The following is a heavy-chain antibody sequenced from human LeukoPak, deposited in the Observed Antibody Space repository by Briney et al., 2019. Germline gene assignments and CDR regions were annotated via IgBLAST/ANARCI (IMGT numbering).Heavy chain of an antibody. CDR3: AKTGNGYDPLYYYYYMDV. CDR2: IYTDGST. V-gene: IGHV4-4*09. Sequence: PSETLSLTCSVSGGSISSYYWSWIRQPPGKGLELLAFIYTDGSTNYNPSLKSRVTISVDTSSNQFSLKLSSVTAADTAVYFCAKTGNGYDPLYYYYYMDVWGKGTTVTVSS. D-gene: IGHD5-12*01. CDR1: GGSISSYY. J-gene: IGHJ6*03.